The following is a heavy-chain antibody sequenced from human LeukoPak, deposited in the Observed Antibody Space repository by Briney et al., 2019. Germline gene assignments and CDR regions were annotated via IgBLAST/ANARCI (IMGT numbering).Heavy chain of an antibody. CDR1: GYTLTELS. Sequence: GASVKVSCKVSGYTLTELSMHWVRQAPGKGLEWMGGFDPEDGETIYAQKFQGRVTMTEDTSTDTAYMELSSPRSEDTAVYYCATDIHITIFGVVTYWGQGTLVTVSS. J-gene: IGHJ4*02. D-gene: IGHD3-3*01. V-gene: IGHV1-24*01. CDR3: ATDIHITIFGVVTY. CDR2: FDPEDGET.